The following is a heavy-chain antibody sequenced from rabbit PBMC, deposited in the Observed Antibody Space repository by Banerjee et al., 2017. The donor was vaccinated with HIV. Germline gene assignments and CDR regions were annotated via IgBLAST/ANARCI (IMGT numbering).Heavy chain of an antibody. V-gene: IGHV1S43*01. CDR3: ARGAGGGDFMAFDL. CDR2: IDPVFRST. Sequence: QLVESGGGLVTLGGSLKLSCKAFGIDFSSYYYMCWVRQAPGKGLEWIGYIDPVFRSTYYASWVNGRFTISSHNAQNTIDLQMNSLTAADTATYFCARGAGGGDFMAFDLWGPGTLVTVS. D-gene: IGHD2-1*01. CDR1: GIDFSSYYY. J-gene: IGHJ4*01.